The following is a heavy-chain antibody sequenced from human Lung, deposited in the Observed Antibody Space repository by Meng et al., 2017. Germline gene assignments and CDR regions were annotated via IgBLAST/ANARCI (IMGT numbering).Heavy chain of an antibody. CDR3: ATGAAAADH. CDR2: IETKSEGGTA. Sequence: GESLKISCVASGVSFTDAWMSWVRQAPGKGLAWVGRIETKSEGGTADYAAPVKGRFSISRDDSKNTLYLQMNTLISEDTGVYFCATGAAAADHWGQGTLVTVSS. V-gene: IGHV3-15*04. J-gene: IGHJ4*02. CDR1: GVSFTDAW. D-gene: IGHD6-13*01.